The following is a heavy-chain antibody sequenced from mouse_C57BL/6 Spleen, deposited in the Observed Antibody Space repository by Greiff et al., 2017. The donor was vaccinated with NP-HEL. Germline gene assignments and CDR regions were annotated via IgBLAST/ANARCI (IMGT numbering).Heavy chain of an antibody. Sequence: EVQLQESGPGLVKPYQSLSLTCSVTGYSITSGYYWNWIRQFPGNKLEWMGYISYDGSNNYNPSLKNRISITRDTSKNQFFLKLNSVTTEDTATYYCARREFYDYGDYWGQGTTLTVSS. J-gene: IGHJ2*01. CDR3: ARREFYDYGDY. CDR2: ISYDGSN. D-gene: IGHD2-4*01. V-gene: IGHV3-6*01. CDR1: GYSITSGYY.